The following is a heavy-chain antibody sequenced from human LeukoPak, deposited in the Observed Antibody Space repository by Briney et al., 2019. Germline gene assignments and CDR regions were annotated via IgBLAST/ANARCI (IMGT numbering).Heavy chain of an antibody. V-gene: IGHV3-21*01. Sequence: GGSLRLSCAASGFTFSSYSMTWVRQAPGKGLEWVSSISSSSSYIYYADSVKGRFTISRDNAKNSLYLQMNSLRAEDTAVYYCARVRTVTDVYYYYGMDVWGQGTTVTVSS. CDR3: ARVRTVTDVYYYYGMDV. CDR1: GFTFSSYS. CDR2: ISSSSSYI. D-gene: IGHD4-11*01. J-gene: IGHJ6*02.